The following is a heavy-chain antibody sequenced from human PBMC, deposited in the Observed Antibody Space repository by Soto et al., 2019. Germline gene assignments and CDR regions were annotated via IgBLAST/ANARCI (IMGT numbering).Heavy chain of an antibody. CDR2: IYYSGST. V-gene: IGHV4-59*01. Sequence: SETLSLTCTVSGGSISSYYWSWIRQPPGKGLEWIGYIYYSGSTNYNPSLKSRVTISVDTSKNQFSLKLSSVTAADTAVYYCAVAPSSFWQRFDYWGQGTLVTVSS. J-gene: IGHJ4*02. CDR1: GGSISSYY. D-gene: IGHD6-25*01. CDR3: AVAPSSFWQRFDY.